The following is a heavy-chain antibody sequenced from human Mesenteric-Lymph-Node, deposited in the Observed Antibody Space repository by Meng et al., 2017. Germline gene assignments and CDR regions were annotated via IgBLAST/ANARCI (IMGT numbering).Heavy chain of an antibody. D-gene: IGHD6-13*01. CDR1: GFIFSTYA. CDR3: ARGLGRNSWSFDY. CDR2: ISCDGTNE. Sequence: GGSLRLSCTASGFIFSTYAMHWVRQAPGKGLEWVALISCDGTNEHYADSVKGQFTISRDNSKNTLYLQMNSLRIEDTALYYCARGLGRNSWSFDYWGQGTLVTVSS. V-gene: IGHV3-30*04. J-gene: IGHJ4*02.